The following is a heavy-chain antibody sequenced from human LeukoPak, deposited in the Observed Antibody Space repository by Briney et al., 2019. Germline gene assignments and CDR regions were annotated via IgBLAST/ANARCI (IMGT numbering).Heavy chain of an antibody. J-gene: IGHJ6*03. CDR3: ARGSAGDYNPYYYYYYMDV. CDR1: GYTFTGYY. CDR2: INPNSGGT. Sequence: ASVKVSCKASGYTFTGYYMHWVRQAPGQGLEWMGWINPNSGGTNYAQKFQGRVTMTRDTSISTAYMELSSLRSEDTAVYYCARGSAGDYNPYYYYYYMDVWGKGTTVTISS. V-gene: IGHV1-2*02. D-gene: IGHD4-17*01.